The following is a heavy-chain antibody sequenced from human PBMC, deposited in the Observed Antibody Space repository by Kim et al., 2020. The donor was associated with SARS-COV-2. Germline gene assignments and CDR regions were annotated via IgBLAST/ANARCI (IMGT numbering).Heavy chain of an antibody. Sequence: GGSLRLSCAASGFTFSSYSMNWVRQAPGKGLEWVSSISSSSSYIYYADSVKGRFTISRDNAKNSLYLQMNSLRAEDTAVYYCARDHSGYSGYDHHYYYYYGMDVWGQGTTVTVSS. CDR2: ISSSSSYI. CDR1: GFTFSSYS. V-gene: IGHV3-21*04. D-gene: IGHD5-12*01. CDR3: ARDHSGYSGYDHHYYYYYGMDV. J-gene: IGHJ6*02.